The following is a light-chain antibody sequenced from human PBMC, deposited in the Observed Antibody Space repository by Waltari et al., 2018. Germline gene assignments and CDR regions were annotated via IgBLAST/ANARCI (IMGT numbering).Light chain of an antibody. V-gene: IGLV2-8*01. J-gene: IGLJ3*02. CDR3: SSYADSNNLV. Sequence: QSALTQPPSASGSPGQSVTISCTGTSSDVGGYNYVSWYRQHPGKAPKLLISEVSKRPSGVPDRFSVSKSGNTASLTVSGLQAEDEADYYCSSYADSNNLVFGGGTKLTVL. CDR2: EVS. CDR1: SSDVGGYNY.